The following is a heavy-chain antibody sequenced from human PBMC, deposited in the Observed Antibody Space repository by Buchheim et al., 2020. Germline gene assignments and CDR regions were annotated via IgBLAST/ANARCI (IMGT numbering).Heavy chain of an antibody. CDR2: ISYDGSDK. Sequence: QVQLVESGGGVVQPGRSLRLSCAASGFTFSTYGMHWVRQAPGKGLEWVAVISYDGSDKYYADSVKGRFTTSRDNSKNTLYLQMNSLRAEDTAMYYCAKEGALGGYYYYGMDVWGQGTT. V-gene: IGHV3-30*18. D-gene: IGHD3-10*01. CDR3: AKEGALGGYYYYGMDV. CDR1: GFTFSTYG. J-gene: IGHJ6*02.